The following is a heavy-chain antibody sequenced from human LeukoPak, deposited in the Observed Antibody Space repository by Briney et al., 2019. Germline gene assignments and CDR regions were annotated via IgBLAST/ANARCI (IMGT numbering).Heavy chain of an antibody. CDR3: ARGLRLWYDY. CDR1: GFTFSFYS. D-gene: IGHD5-18*01. CDR2: ISSSSSYI. Sequence: PGGSLRLSCAASGFTFSFYSMNWVRQAPGKGLEWVSSISSSSSYIYYADSVKGRFTISRDNAKDSLYLQMNSLRAEDTAVDYCARGLRLWYDYWGQGTLVTVSS. J-gene: IGHJ4*02. V-gene: IGHV3-21*01.